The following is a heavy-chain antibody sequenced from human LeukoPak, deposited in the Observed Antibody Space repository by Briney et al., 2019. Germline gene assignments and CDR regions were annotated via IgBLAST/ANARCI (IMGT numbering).Heavy chain of an antibody. V-gene: IGHV3-7*01. D-gene: IGHD3-22*01. CDR1: GFTFSTYW. CDR2: IKEDGSEK. Sequence: AGSLRLSCAASGFTFSTYWMSWVRQAPGKGLEWVANIKEDGSEKYYGDSVKGRFTISRDNAKNSLYLEMNSLRVEDTAVYYCARDSSGYQWGQGTLVTVSS. J-gene: IGHJ4*02. CDR3: ARDSSGYQ.